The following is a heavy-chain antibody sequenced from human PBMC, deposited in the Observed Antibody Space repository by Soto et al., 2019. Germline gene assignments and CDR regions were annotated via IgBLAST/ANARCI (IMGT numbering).Heavy chain of an antibody. V-gene: IGHV4-39*01. D-gene: IGHD2-15*01. CDR3: ARLPSRHLVDY. CDR1: GSSINSSVYY. Sequence: LSLTCTVSGSSINSSVYYWGWIRQPPGKGLEWIGSMFYGVSTYYNPSLKSRVTVSVDTSKNQFSLNLRSVTAADTAVYYCARLPSRHLVDYWGQGTLVTVSS. CDR2: MFYGVST. J-gene: IGHJ4*02.